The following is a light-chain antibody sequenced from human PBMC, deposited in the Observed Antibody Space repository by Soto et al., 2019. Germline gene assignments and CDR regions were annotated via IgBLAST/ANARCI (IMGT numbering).Light chain of an antibody. Sequence: EIVLTQSPATLSLSPGERATLSCRASQSVSSYLAWYQQKPGQAPRLLIYDASNRATGIPARFSGSGSGTDFTLTISSLEPEDFAVYYCQQRSNFGGGTKEEIK. J-gene: IGKJ4*01. CDR2: DAS. CDR3: QQRSN. CDR1: QSVSSY. V-gene: IGKV3-11*01.